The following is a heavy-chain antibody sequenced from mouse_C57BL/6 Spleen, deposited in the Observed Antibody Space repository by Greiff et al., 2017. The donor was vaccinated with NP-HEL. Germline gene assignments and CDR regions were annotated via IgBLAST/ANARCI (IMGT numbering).Heavy chain of an antibody. CDR1: GYAFSSSW. Sequence: QVQLKESGPELVKPGASVKISCKASGYAFSSSWMNWVKQRPGKGLEWIGRIYPGDGDTNYNGKFKGKATLTADKSSSTAYMQLSSLTSEDSAVYFCARPFYYDYEGWYFDVWGTGTTVTVSS. CDR2: IYPGDGDT. CDR3: ARPFYYDYEGWYFDV. V-gene: IGHV1-82*01. J-gene: IGHJ1*03. D-gene: IGHD2-4*01.